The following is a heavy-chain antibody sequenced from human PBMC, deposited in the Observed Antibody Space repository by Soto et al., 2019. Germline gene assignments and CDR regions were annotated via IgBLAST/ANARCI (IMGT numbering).Heavy chain of an antibody. CDR3: ARSYSYGYGESYGMDV. CDR1: GGTFSSYA. Sequence: QVQLVQSGAEVKKPGSSVKVSCKASGGTFSSYAISWVRQAPGQGLEWMGGIIPIFGTANYAQKFQGRVTITADEYTSTAYMELSSLRSEDTAVYYCARSYSYGYGESYGMDVWGQGTTVTVSS. D-gene: IGHD5-18*01. V-gene: IGHV1-69*12. J-gene: IGHJ6*02. CDR2: IIPIFGTA.